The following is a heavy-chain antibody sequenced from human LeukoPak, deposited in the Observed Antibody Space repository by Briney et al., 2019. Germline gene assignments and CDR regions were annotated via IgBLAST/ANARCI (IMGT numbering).Heavy chain of an antibody. CDR1: GFTFSSSW. D-gene: IGHD1-26*01. Sequence: PGGSLRLSCAASGFTFSSSWMHWVRQAPGKGLVWVSRINSDGSSTTYAGSVRGRFTISRDNAKNTLYLHINSLRAEDTAVYYCGRALGSSSDYWGQGTLVTVSS. J-gene: IGHJ4*02. CDR2: INSDGSST. V-gene: IGHV3-74*01. CDR3: GRALGSSSDY.